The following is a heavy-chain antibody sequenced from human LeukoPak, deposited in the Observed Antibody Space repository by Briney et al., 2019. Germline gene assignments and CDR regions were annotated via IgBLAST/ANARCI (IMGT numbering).Heavy chain of an antibody. J-gene: IGHJ4*02. V-gene: IGHV3-30-3*01. CDR1: GFTFSNYA. Sequence: PGGSLRLSCAASGFTFSNYAMHWARQAPGKGLEWVAVISYDGSNKYYADSVKGRFTISRDNSKNTLYLQMNSLRAEDTAVYYCAREGVPAAAFDYWGQGTLVTVSS. CDR3: AREGVPAAAFDY. CDR2: ISYDGSNK. D-gene: IGHD2-2*01.